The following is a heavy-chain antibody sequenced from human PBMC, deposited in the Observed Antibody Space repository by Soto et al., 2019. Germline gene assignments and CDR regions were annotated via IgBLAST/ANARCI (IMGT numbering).Heavy chain of an antibody. D-gene: IGHD7-27*01. CDR2: IWYDGSNQ. Sequence: GGSLRLSCAASGFTFSSYAMHWVRQAPGRGLEWVAVIWYDGSNQYYADSVKGRFTISRDKSRNTLYLQMTSLRAEDTALYYCARAGARGTYYFDYWGQGALVTVSS. J-gene: IGHJ4*02. V-gene: IGHV3-33*08. CDR3: ARAGARGTYYFDY. CDR1: GFTFSSYA.